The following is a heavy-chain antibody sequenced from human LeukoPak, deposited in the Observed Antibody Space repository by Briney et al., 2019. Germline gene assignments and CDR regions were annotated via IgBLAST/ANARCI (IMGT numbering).Heavy chain of an antibody. J-gene: IGHJ4*02. CDR2: IYYTGST. D-gene: IGHD2-21*02. CDR3: AKVTASGFFDY. CDR1: GGSITNSGYY. V-gene: IGHV4-39*07. Sequence: SETLSLTCTVSGGSITNSGYYWGWVRQPPGKGLEWIASIYYTGSTYYNPSLKSRVTISLDASKKQFSLNLSSVTAADTAVYYCAKVTASGFFDYWGQGTLVTVSS.